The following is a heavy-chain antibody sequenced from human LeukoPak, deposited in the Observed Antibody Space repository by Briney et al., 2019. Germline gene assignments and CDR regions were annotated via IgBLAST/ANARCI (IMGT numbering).Heavy chain of an antibody. CDR1: GGSISSYY. Sequence: SETLSLTCTVSGGSISSYYWSWIRQPAGKGLEWIGRIYTSGSTNYNPSLKSRVTMSVDTSKNQVSLKLTSVTAADTAVYYCARHISSGGTYAHFDYWGQGTLVTVSS. CDR3: ARHISSGGTYAHFDY. V-gene: IGHV4-4*07. CDR2: IYTSGST. D-gene: IGHD1-26*01. J-gene: IGHJ4*02.